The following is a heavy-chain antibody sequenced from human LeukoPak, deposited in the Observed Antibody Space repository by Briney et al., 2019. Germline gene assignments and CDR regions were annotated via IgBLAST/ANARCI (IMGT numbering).Heavy chain of an antibody. V-gene: IGHV1-46*01. Sequence: EASVKVSCKASGYTFTGYYMHWVRQAPGQGLEWMGIINPSGGSTSYAQKFQGRVTMTRDMSTSTVYMELSSLRSEDTAVYYCARDRDYDFWSGSRNWFDPWGQGTLVTVSS. D-gene: IGHD3-3*01. CDR3: ARDRDYDFWSGSRNWFDP. CDR2: INPSGGST. J-gene: IGHJ5*02. CDR1: GYTFTGYY.